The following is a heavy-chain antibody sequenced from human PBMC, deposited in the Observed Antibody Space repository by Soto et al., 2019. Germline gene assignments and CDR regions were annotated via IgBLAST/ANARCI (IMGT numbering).Heavy chain of an antibody. V-gene: IGHV3-30*03. J-gene: IGHJ4*02. CDR2: ISFDGSKT. Sequence: QVQLVQSGGGVVQPGRSLSLSCEASGSTFGNYDMDWVRQAPGKGLEWVAIISFDGSKTYYADSVKGRFTVSRDNSKNTLFLQMNSLRPDDTATYYCVREGYSGSYAAFWGQGSLVTVSS. CDR1: GSTFGNYD. CDR3: VREGYSGSYAAF. D-gene: IGHD1-26*01.